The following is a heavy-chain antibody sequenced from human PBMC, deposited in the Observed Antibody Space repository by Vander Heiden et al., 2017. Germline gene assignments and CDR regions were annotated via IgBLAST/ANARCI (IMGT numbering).Heavy chain of an antibody. V-gene: IGHV3-30-3*01. Sequence: QAQVVQSGGGVVQPGRSLRLSCAAPGFTFRGYSMHWVRQAPGKGLEWVALISYDGSNKNYADSVKGRFTISRDNSKNTLYLQMNSLRVEDTAVYYCARGRRLAGKGDWFDPWGQGTLVTVSS. D-gene: IGHD6-19*01. CDR3: ARGRRLAGKGDWFDP. CDR1: GFTFRGYS. CDR2: ISYDGSNK. J-gene: IGHJ5*02.